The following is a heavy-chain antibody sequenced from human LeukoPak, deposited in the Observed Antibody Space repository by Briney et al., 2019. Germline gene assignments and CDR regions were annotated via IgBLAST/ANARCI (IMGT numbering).Heavy chain of an antibody. CDR1: GGSLSGYY. J-gene: IGHJ4*02. V-gene: IGHV4-34*01. D-gene: IGHD5-18*01. CDR2: INHSGGT. Sequence: SETLSLTCAVYGGSLSGYYWSWIRQPPGKGLEWIGEINHSGGTNYNPSLKSRVTISVDTSKNQFSLKLSSVTAADTAVYYCASGPQVSYSYGDTSDYWGQGTLVTVSS. CDR3: ASGPQVSYSYGDTSDY.